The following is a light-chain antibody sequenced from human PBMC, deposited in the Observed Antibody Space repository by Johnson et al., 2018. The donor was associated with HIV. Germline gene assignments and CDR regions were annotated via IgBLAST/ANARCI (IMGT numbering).Light chain of an antibody. Sequence: QSILTQPPSVSAAPGQKVTISCSGSSSNVGNNYVSWFQQLPGTAPKLLIYDNNERPSGIPDRFSGSKSGTSATLDITGLQTGDEADYYCGTWDSSLGAWVFGTGTKVTVL. CDR2: DNN. J-gene: IGLJ1*01. CDR1: SSNVGNNY. V-gene: IGLV1-51*01. CDR3: GTWDSSLGAWV.